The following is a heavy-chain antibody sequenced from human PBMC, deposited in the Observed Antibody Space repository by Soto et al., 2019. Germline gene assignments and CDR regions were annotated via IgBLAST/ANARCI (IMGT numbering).Heavy chain of an antibody. Sequence: ASVKVSCKASGHTFTRYYMHWVRQAPGQGLEWMGIINPSGGSTSSAQKFQGRDTMTRDTSTSTVYMELSGLRAEDTAVYYCARGAAIAAAGVTEGFDPWGQGTLVTVSS. J-gene: IGHJ5*02. CDR3: ARGAAIAAAGVTEGFDP. V-gene: IGHV1-46*01. D-gene: IGHD6-13*01. CDR2: INPSGGST. CDR1: GHTFTRYY.